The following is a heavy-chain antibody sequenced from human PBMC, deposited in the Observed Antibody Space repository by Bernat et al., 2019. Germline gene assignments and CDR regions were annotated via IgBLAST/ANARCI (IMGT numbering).Heavy chain of an antibody. J-gene: IGHJ6*02. CDR3: AKDYYDSSGYYYGTVYYYGMDV. CDR2: IWYDGSNK. D-gene: IGHD3-22*01. Sequence: QVQLVESGGGVVQPGRSLRLSCAASGFTFSSNGMQWVRQAPGKGLEWVAVIWYDGSNKYYADSVKGRFTISRDNSKNTLYLQMNSLRAEDTAVYYCAKDYYDSSGYYYGTVYYYGMDVWGQGTTVTVSS. V-gene: IGHV3-33*06. CDR1: GFTFSSNG.